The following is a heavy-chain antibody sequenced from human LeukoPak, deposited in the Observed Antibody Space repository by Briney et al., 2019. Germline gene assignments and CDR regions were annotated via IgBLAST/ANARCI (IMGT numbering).Heavy chain of an antibody. CDR3: ARPKGIAVAGTNKNNWFDP. CDR2: INPNSSGT. Sequence: ASVKVSCKASGYTFTGYYMHWVRQAPGQGLEWMGWINPNSSGTNYAQKVQGRVNMTRDTSISTAYMELSRLRSDDTAVYYCARPKGIAVAGTNKNNWFDPWGQGTLVTVSS. D-gene: IGHD6-19*01. V-gene: IGHV1-2*02. CDR1: GYTFTGYY. J-gene: IGHJ5*02.